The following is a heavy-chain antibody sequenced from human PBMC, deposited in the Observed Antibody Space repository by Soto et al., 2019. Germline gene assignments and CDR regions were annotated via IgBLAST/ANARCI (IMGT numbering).Heavy chain of an antibody. CDR2: INAGNGDT. V-gene: IGHV1-3*01. J-gene: IGHJ5*02. D-gene: IGHD6-13*01. Sequence: QVHLVQSGAEVKKPGASVKVSCKASGYTFTSHAIHWVRQAPGQRLEWMGWINAGNGDTKYSQEFQGRVTIIRDTSASQAYMELSSLTSEDTAVYYCAKSGASSPGNWCDPWGQGTLVVVSS. CDR3: AKSGASSPGNWCDP. CDR1: GYTFTSHA.